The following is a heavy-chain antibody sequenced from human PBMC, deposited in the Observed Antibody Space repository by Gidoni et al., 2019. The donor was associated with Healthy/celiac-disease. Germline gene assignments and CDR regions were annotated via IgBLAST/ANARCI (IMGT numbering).Heavy chain of an antibody. J-gene: IGHJ4*02. CDR2: IYYSGST. D-gene: IGHD4-17*01. CDR1: GGSVSSGSYY. V-gene: IGHV4-61*01. Sequence: QVQLQESGPGLVKPSETLSLTCTVSGGSVSSGSYYWSWIRQPPGKGLEWIGYIYYSGSTNYNPSLKSRVTISVDTSKNQFSLKLSSVTAADTAVYYCARVQLATVTTNYWGQGTLVTVSS. CDR3: ARVQLATVTTNY.